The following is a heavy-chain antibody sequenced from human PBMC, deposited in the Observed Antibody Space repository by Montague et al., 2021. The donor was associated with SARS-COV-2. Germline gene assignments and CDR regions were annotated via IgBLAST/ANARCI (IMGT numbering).Heavy chain of an antibody. D-gene: IGHD3-16*01. CDR1: GGSISSGCYY. V-gene: IGHV4-31*03. Sequence: TLSLTCTVSGGSISSGCYYWSWIRQRPGKGLEWIGYIYYSGSTNYNPSLKSRLTISVDTYKNQFSLTLCSVTAADTAMYYCARGGGVMGYVYGMDVWGQGTTVTVSS. CDR3: ARGGGVMGYVYGMDV. J-gene: IGHJ6*02. CDR2: IYYSGST.